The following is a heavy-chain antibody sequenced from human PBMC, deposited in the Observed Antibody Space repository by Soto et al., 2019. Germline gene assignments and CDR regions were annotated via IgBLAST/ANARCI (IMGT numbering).Heavy chain of an antibody. Sequence: EVQLVESGGGLVQPGGSLRLSCAASGFTFSSYWMHWVRQAPGKGLVWVSRINSDGSSTRYADYVKGRFTISRDNAKNTLYLQMDSLRAEDTALYYCTRGLGYYAMDVWGQGTTVTVSS. D-gene: IGHD3-16*01. V-gene: IGHV3-74*01. CDR3: TRGLGYYAMDV. CDR2: INSDGSST. CDR1: GFTFSSYW. J-gene: IGHJ6*02.